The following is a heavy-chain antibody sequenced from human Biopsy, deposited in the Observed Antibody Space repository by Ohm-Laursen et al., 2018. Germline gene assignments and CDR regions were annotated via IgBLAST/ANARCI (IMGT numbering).Heavy chain of an antibody. CDR3: ARGTGRYYVYGAFDI. Sequence: SDTLSLTCTVSGDSINNYYWIWIRQPAGKGLEWIGRIYTSGSPNYNLSLESRVTMSVDTSKNQFSLNLRSVTAADTAVYYCARGTGRYYVYGAFDIWGQGTVVTVSS. CDR1: GDSINNYY. V-gene: IGHV4-4*07. D-gene: IGHD1-26*01. J-gene: IGHJ3*02. CDR2: IYTSGSP.